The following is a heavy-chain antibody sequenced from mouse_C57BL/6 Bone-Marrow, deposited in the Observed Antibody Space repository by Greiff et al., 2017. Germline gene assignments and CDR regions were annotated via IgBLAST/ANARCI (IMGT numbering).Heavy chain of an antibody. CDR1: GYTFTGYW. J-gene: IGHJ4*01. Sequence: QVQLQQSGAELMKPGASVKLSCKATGYTFTGYWIEWVKQRPGHGLEWIGEILPGSGSTNYSEKFKGKATFTADTSSNTAYMQLSSLTTEDSAIYYCARGGGTGAGAMDYWGQGTSVTVSS. CDR3: ARGGGTGAGAMDY. V-gene: IGHV1-9*01. CDR2: ILPGSGST. D-gene: IGHD4-1*01.